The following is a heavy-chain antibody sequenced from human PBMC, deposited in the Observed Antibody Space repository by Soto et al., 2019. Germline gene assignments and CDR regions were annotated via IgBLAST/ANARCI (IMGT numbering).Heavy chain of an antibody. V-gene: IGHV3-23*01. CDR1: GFTINTHA. J-gene: IGHJ4*02. D-gene: IGHD6-19*01. Sequence: EVQLLESGGGLVQPGGSLRLSCAASGFTINTHAMTWVRQAPGKGLEWVSAFSGRSGDTYYAASVKGRFTISGDNSKNTVILEMNNMRAEDTAVYYCARDSSAWPNYFDSWVQGIQVTVSS. CDR2: FSGRSGDT. CDR3: ARDSSAWPNYFDS.